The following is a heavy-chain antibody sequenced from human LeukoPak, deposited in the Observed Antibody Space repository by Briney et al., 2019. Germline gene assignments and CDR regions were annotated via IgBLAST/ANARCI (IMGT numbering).Heavy chain of an antibody. D-gene: IGHD6-13*01. CDR2: ISGSGGST. V-gene: IGHV3-23*01. Sequence: GGSLRLSCAASGVTFSSYAMSWVRQAPGKGLEWVSAISGSGGSTYYADSVKGRFTISRDNSKNTLYLQMNSLRAEDTAVYYCAKSESALIAAAVNDYWGQGTLVTVSS. CDR1: GVTFSSYA. J-gene: IGHJ4*02. CDR3: AKSESALIAAAVNDY.